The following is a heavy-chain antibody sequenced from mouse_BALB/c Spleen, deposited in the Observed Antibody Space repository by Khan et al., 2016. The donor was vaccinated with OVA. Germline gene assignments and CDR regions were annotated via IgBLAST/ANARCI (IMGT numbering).Heavy chain of an antibody. J-gene: IGHJ2*01. CDR1: GYTFINYW. CDR2: INPSTGYT. D-gene: IGHD1-1*01. V-gene: IGHV1-7*01. CDR3: ARRGLRWDFDY. Sequence: QVQLQQSGAELAKPGASVKMSCKASGYTFINYWILWVKQRPGKGLEWIGYINPSTGYTEYNQNFKDKATLTADKSSSTAYMQLGSLTSEDSAVYYCARRGLRWDFDYWGQGTTLTVSS.